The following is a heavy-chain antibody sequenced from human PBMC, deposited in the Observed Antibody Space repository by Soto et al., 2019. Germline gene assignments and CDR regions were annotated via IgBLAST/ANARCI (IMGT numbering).Heavy chain of an antibody. D-gene: IGHD2-15*01. Sequence: SQTLSLTCTVSGGSISSGGYYWSWIRQHPGKGLEWIGYIYYSGSTYYNPSLKSRVTVSVDTSKNQFSLKLSSVTAADTAVYYCAREPTGYCSGGSCYYFDPWGQGTLVTVSS. CDR1: GGSISSGGYY. CDR2: IYYSGST. V-gene: IGHV4-31*03. CDR3: AREPTGYCSGGSCYYFDP. J-gene: IGHJ5*02.